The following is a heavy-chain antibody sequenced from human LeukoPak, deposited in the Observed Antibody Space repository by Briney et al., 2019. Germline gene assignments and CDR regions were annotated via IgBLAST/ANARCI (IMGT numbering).Heavy chain of an antibody. V-gene: IGHV4-34*01. CDR1: GGSFSGYY. Sequence: SETLSLTCAVYGGSFSGYYWSWIRQPPGKGLEWIGEINHSGSTNYNPSLKSRVTISVDTSKNYFSLKLSSVTAADTAVYYCAREYPKGGSYRFDPWGQGTLVTVSS. J-gene: IGHJ5*02. D-gene: IGHD1-26*01. CDR3: AREYPKGGSYRFDP. CDR2: INHSGST.